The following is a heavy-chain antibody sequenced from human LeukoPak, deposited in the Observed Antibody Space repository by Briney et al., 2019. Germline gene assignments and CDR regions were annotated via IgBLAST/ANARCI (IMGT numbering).Heavy chain of an antibody. Sequence: SETLSLTCTVSGGSISSSSHYWGWIRRSPGKGLEWIGSMFYSGSTYYNPSLKSRVTISIDTSKIQFSLKLSSVTAADTAVYYCAKHPITDFWFDPWGQGTLVTVSS. D-gene: IGHD3-16*01. CDR2: MFYSGST. V-gene: IGHV4-39*01. J-gene: IGHJ5*02. CDR3: AKHPITDFWFDP. CDR1: GGSISSSSHY.